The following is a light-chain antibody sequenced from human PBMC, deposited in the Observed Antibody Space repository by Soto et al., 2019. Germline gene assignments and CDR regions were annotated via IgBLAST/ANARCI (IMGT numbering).Light chain of an antibody. Sequence: EIVMTQSPATLSVSPGETATLSCRASQSVSYNLAWYQQKPGQGPRLLIYGAFTRATGIPARFSGSGSGTEFTITISSLQSEDFAVYYCQQYKNWSPLTFGGGTKVEIK. CDR1: QSVSYN. J-gene: IGKJ4*01. V-gene: IGKV3-15*01. CDR3: QQYKNWSPLT. CDR2: GAF.